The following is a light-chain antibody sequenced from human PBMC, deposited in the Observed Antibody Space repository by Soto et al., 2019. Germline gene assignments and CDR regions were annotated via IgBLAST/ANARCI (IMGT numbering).Light chain of an antibody. CDR3: SSFSRSTTLDYV. J-gene: IGLJ1*01. V-gene: IGLV2-14*01. CDR1: SSDVGGYTY. CDR2: EVS. Sequence: QSALTQPASVSGSAGQSITISCTGTSSDVGGYTYVSWYQRYPGKAPQLIIYEVSNRPSGVSNRFSGSKSGNTASLTISGLQAEDEADYYCSSFSRSTTLDYVFGTGTKLTVL.